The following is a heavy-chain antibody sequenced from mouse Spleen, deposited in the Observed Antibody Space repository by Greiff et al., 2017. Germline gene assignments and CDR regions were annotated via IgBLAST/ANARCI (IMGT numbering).Heavy chain of an antibody. J-gene: IGHJ2*01. CDR3: ARRYYGSSLDY. CDR2: ISSGGSYT. V-gene: IGHV5-9-1*01. Sequence: EVMLVESGGGLVKPGGSLKLSCAASGFTFSSYAMSWVRQTPEKRLEWVATISSGGSYTYYPDSVKGRFTISRDNAKNTLYLQMSSLRSEDTAMYYCARRYYGSSLDYWGQGTTLTVSS. CDR1: GFTFSSYA. D-gene: IGHD1-1*01.